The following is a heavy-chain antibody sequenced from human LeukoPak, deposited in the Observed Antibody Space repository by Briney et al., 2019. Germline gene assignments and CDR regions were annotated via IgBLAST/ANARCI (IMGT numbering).Heavy chain of an antibody. CDR1: GYTFTSYY. CDR2: INPSGGST. J-gene: IGHJ3*02. Sequence: ASVKVSCKASGYTFTSYYMHWVRQAPGQGLEWMGIINPSGGSTSYAQKFQGRVTMTTDTSTSTAYMELRSLRSDDTAVYYCARDTTQWLARGNDAFDIWGQGTMVTVSS. CDR3: ARDTTQWLARGNDAFDI. V-gene: IGHV1-46*01. D-gene: IGHD6-19*01.